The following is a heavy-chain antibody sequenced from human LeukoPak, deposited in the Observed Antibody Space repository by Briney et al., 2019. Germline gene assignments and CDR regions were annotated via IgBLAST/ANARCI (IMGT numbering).Heavy chain of an antibody. J-gene: IGHJ4*02. CDR1: GYTFTRYY. D-gene: IGHD3-3*01. V-gene: IGHV1-46*01. Sequence: ASVKVSCEASGYTFTRYYMHWVRQAPGQGLEWMGIINPSGGSTSYAQKFQGRVTMTRDMSTSTVYMELSSLRSEDPAVYYCARALIHYDLKYWGQGTLVTVSS. CDR2: INPSGGST. CDR3: ARALIHYDLKY.